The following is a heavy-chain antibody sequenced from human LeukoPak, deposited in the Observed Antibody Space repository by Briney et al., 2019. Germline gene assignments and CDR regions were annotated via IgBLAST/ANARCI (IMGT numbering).Heavy chain of an antibody. J-gene: IGHJ5*02. D-gene: IGHD2-2*01. V-gene: IGHV1-2*02. CDR3: ARDRLSYCSSTSCYLLGWFDP. CDR2: INPNSGGT. CDR1: GYTFTGYY. Sequence: GASVKVSCKASGYTFTGYYMHWVRQAPGQGLEWMGWINPNSGGTNYAQKFQGRVTMTRDTSISTAYMELSRLRSDDTAVYYCARDRLSYCSSTSCYLLGWFDPWGQGTLVTVSS.